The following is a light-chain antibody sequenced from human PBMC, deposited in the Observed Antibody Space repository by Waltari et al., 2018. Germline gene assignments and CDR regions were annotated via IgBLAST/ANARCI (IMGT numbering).Light chain of an antibody. V-gene: IGLV2-23*01. CDR1: TSADAEYIL. CDR2: EGS. Sequence: QSALTQSARAPGSAGKSTITSSTGPTSADAEYILVACSQQPPGKARKLMIYEGSKRPSGVSNRFSGSKSGNTASLTISGLQAEDEADYYCCSYAGSSTFYVFGTGTKVTVL. J-gene: IGLJ1*01. CDR3: CSYAGSSTFYV.